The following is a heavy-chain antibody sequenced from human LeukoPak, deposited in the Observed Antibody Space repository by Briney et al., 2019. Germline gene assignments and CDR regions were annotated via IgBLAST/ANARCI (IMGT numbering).Heavy chain of an antibody. CDR3: ARDWTFIAAAGTGDY. Sequence: SETLSLTCNVSGGSISGYSWSWVRQPAGEGLEWIGRIYTSGSTYYNPSLKSRVTISVDTSKNQFSLKLSSVTAADTAVYYCARDWTFIAAAGTGDYWGQGTLVTVSS. D-gene: IGHD6-13*01. V-gene: IGHV4-4*07. CDR1: GGSISGYS. CDR2: IYTSGST. J-gene: IGHJ4*02.